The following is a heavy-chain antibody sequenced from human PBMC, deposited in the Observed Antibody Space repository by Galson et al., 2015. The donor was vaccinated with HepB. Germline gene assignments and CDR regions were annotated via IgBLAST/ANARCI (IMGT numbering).Heavy chain of an antibody. J-gene: IGHJ5*02. V-gene: IGHV4-59*08. Sequence: ETLSLTCTVSGGSISSYYWSWIRQPPGKGLEWIGYIYYSGSTNYNPSLKSRVTISVDTSKNQFSLKLSSVTAADTAVYYCAMYERDRSVGWDNWFDPWGQGTLVTVSS. CDR3: AMYERDRSVGWDNWFDP. CDR1: GGSISSYY. D-gene: IGHD6-19*01. CDR2: IYYSGST.